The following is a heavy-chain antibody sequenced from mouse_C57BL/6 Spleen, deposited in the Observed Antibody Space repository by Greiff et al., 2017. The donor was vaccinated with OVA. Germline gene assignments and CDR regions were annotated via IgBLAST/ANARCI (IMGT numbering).Heavy chain of an antibody. CDR2: IYPGSGNT. Sequence: QVQLQQSGPELVKPGASVKISCKASGYSFTSYYIHWVKQRPGQGLEWIGWIYPGSGNTKYNEKFKGKATLTADTSSSTAYMQLSSLTSEDSAVYYCARSYYDYDERDYWYFDVWGTGTTVTVSS. V-gene: IGHV1-66*01. CDR1: GYSFTSYY. D-gene: IGHD2-4*01. CDR3: ARSYYDYDERDYWYFDV. J-gene: IGHJ1*03.